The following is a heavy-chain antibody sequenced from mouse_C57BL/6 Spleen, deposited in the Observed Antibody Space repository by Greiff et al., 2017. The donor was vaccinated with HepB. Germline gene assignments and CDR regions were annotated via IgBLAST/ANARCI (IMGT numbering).Heavy chain of an antibody. J-gene: IGHJ1*03. CDR3: ARGSATVVATEYFDV. D-gene: IGHD1-1*01. Sequence: DVKLVESGGDLVKPGGSLKLSCAASGFTFSSYGMSWVRQTPDKRLEWVATISSGGSYTYYPDSVKGRFTISRDNAKNTLYLQMSSLKSEDTAMYYCARGSATVVATEYFDVWGTGTTVTVSS. CDR1: GFTFSSYG. V-gene: IGHV5-6*02. CDR2: ISSGGSYT.